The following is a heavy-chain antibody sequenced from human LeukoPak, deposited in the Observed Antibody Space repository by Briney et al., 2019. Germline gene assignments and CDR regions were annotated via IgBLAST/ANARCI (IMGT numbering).Heavy chain of an antibody. CDR2: IWYDGSNK. Sequence: GGSLRLSCAGSGFTFSSYWMSWVRQAPGKGLEWVAVIWYDGSNKYYADSVKGRFTISRDNSKNTLYLQMNSLRAEDTAVYYCARDRERFMPYYYGMDVWGKGTTVTVSS. V-gene: IGHV3-33*08. D-gene: IGHD2-8*01. CDR3: ARDRERFMPYYYGMDV. J-gene: IGHJ6*04. CDR1: GFTFSSYW.